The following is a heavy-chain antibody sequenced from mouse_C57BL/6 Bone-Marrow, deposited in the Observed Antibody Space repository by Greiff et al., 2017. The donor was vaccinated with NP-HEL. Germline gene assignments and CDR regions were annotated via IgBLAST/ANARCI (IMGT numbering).Heavy chain of an antibody. CDR3: AREGGNPYFDY. CDR2: INYDGSST. CDR1: GFTFSDYY. J-gene: IGHJ2*01. V-gene: IGHV5-16*01. Sequence: EVKVVESEGGLVQPGSSMKLSCTASGFTFSDYYMAWVRQVPEKGLEWVANINYDGSSTYYLDSLKSRFIISRDNAKNILYLQMSSLKSEDTATYYCAREGGNPYFDYWGQGTTLTVSS. D-gene: IGHD2-1*01.